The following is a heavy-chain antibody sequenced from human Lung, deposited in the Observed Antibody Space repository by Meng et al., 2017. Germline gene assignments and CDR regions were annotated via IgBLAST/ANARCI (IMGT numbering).Heavy chain of an antibody. Sequence: QVQLVQSGGEVKKPGASVKVSCKASGYIFTRYGITWVRQAPGQGLEWMGWISGYNDNTNYAQKLQGRVTMTTDTSTSTAYMELRSLRSDDTAVYYCARAEEEYCSGGSCPNFDFWGQGTLVTVSS. V-gene: IGHV1-18*01. CDR1: GYIFTRYG. CDR3: ARAEEEYCSGGSCPNFDF. J-gene: IGHJ4*02. CDR2: ISGYNDNT. D-gene: IGHD2-15*01.